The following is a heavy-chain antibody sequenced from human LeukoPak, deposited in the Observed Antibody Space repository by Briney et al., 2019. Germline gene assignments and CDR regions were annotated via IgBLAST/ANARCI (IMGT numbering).Heavy chain of an antibody. CDR3: AKVRSSGWYQAFDY. CDR1: GFTFSSYG. Sequence: PGGSLRPSCAASGFTFSSYGMHWVRQAPGKGLEWVAVISYDGSNKYYADSVKGRFTIPRDNSKNTLYLQMNSLRAEDTAVYYCAKVRSSGWYQAFDYWGQGTLVTVSS. J-gene: IGHJ4*02. V-gene: IGHV3-30*18. D-gene: IGHD6-19*01. CDR2: ISYDGSNK.